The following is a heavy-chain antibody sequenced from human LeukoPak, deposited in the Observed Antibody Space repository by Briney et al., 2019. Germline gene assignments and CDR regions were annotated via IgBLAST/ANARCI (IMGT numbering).Heavy chain of an antibody. CDR2: IYASGST. CDR3: ARGPRIVGYCSGGSCYRPGGMDV. Sequence: SETLSLTCTVSGGSINSFYWSWIRQPAGKGLEWIGRIYASGSTNYNPSLKSRVTISVDTSKNQFSLKLSSVTAADTAVYYCARGPRIVGYCSGGSCYRPGGMDVWGQGTTVTVSS. D-gene: IGHD2-15*01. J-gene: IGHJ6*02. V-gene: IGHV4-4*07. CDR1: GGSINSFY.